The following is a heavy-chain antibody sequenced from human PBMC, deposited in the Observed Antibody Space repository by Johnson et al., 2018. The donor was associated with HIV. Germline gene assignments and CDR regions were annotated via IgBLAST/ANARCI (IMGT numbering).Heavy chain of an antibody. V-gene: IGHV3-23*04. D-gene: IGHD2-15*01. CDR2: INGGGGIT. CDR3: ARGVVPDPFDI. J-gene: IGHJ3*02. Sequence: VQLVESGGGWVQPGGSLRLSCIASGFSFSSCAMNWVRQAPGKGLEWVSTINGGGGITYYADSVKGRFTISRDNAKNSLYLQMKSLRAEDTALYYCARGVVPDPFDIWGQGTMVTVSS. CDR1: GFSFSSCA.